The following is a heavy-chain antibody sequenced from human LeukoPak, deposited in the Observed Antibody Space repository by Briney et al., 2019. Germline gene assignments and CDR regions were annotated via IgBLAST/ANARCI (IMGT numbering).Heavy chain of an antibody. V-gene: IGHV4-38-2*02. CDR2: IYYSGST. D-gene: IGHD1-26*01. CDR1: GYSISSGYY. CDR3: ARTKLVGATYRWFDP. Sequence: SETLSLTCTVSGYSISSGYYWGWIRQPPGKGLEWIGSIYYSGSTYYNPSLKSRVTISVDTSKNQFSLKLSSVTAADTAVYYCARTKLVGATYRWFDPWGQGTLVTVSS. J-gene: IGHJ5*02.